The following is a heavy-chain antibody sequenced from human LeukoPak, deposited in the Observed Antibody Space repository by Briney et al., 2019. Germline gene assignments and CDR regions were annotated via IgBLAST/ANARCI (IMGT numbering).Heavy chain of an antibody. D-gene: IGHD3-22*01. V-gene: IGHV3-11*01. J-gene: IGHJ4*02. CDR2: ISRSGSTI. CDR1: GFTFSDYY. CDR3: AASSVVIRSDY. Sequence: GGSLGLSCAASGFTFSDYYMSWIRQAPGKGREWVSYISRSGSTIYYADSVKGRFTISRDSAKHSLYLQMNSLRAEDTAVYYCAASSVVIRSDYWGQGTLVTVSS.